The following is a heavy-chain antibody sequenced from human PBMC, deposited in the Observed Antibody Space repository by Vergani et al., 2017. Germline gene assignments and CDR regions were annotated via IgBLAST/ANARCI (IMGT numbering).Heavy chain of an antibody. CDR2: INAGNGNT. CDR1: GYTFTSYY. D-gene: IGHD3-10*01. V-gene: IGHV1-3*01. Sequence: QVQLVQSGAEVKKPGASVKVSCKASGYTFTSYYMHWVRQAPGQGLEWMGWINAGNGNTKYSQKFQGRVTITRDTSASTAYMELSSLRSEDTAVYYCARDHITMVRGVIPDAFDIWGQGTMVTVSS. CDR3: ARDHITMVRGVIPDAFDI. J-gene: IGHJ3*02.